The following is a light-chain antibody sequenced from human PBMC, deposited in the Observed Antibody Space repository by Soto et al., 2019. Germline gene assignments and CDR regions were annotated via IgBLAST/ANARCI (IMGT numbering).Light chain of an antibody. CDR2: EAS. CDR3: QHYNSYSEA. CDR1: QNINSW. J-gene: IGKJ1*01. Sequence: DIQMTQSPSTLSGSVGDRVTITCRASQNINSWLAWYQQKPGKAPKLLIYEASTLERGVPSRFGGSGSGTEFTLTISSLQPDDFATYYCQHYNSYSEAFGQGTKVDIK. V-gene: IGKV1-5*03.